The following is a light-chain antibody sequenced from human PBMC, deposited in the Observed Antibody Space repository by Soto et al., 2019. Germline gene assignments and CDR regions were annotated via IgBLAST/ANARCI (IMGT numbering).Light chain of an antibody. V-gene: IGLV1-40*01. CDR1: SSNIGAGYH. J-gene: IGLJ3*02. Sequence: QSVPTQPPSVSGAPGQRVTISCTGSSSNIGAGYHVHWYQQLPGTAPKLLISGSTNRPSGVPDRFSGSKSDTSASLAITGLQAEDEADYYCQSYDSSLSAWVFGGGTKLTVL. CDR2: GST. CDR3: QSYDSSLSAWV.